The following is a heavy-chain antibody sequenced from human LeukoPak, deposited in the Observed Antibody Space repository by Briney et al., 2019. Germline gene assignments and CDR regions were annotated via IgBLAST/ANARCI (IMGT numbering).Heavy chain of an antibody. J-gene: IGHJ4*02. CDR3: ARLGARQMLEY. CDR1: GFTFSSHW. CDR2: IKQDGGQI. Sequence: GGSLRLSCAGSGFTFSSHWIGWVRQAPGKGLEWVANIKQDGGQIYYLESVKGRFTVSRDNAKNSLYLQMNSLRAEDTAVYYCARLGARQMLEYWGQGTLVTVSS. D-gene: IGHD4-17*01. V-gene: IGHV3-7*01.